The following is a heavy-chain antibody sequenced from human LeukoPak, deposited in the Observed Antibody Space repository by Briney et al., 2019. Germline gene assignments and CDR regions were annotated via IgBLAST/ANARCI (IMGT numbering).Heavy chain of an antibody. CDR1: GYTFTGYY. D-gene: IGHD2-21*01. J-gene: IGHJ4*02. Sequence: ASVKVSCKASGYTFTGYYMHWVRQAPGQGLEWMGWINPNSGGTNYAQKFQGRVTMTRGTSISTAYMELSRLRSDDTAVYYCARDSPFAYCGGDCAEYFDYWGQGTLVTVSS. V-gene: IGHV1-2*02. CDR3: ARDSPFAYCGGDCAEYFDY. CDR2: INPNSGGT.